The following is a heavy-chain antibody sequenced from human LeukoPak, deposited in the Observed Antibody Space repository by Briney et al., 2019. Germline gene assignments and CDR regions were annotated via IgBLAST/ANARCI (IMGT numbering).Heavy chain of an antibody. CDR3: ARDYGYSSSWYGD. Sequence: SETLSLTCTVSGGSINSYYWSWIRQPPGKGLEWIGEINHSGSTNYNPSLKSRVTISVDTSKNQFSLKLSSVTAADTAVYYCARDYGYSSSWYGDWGQGTLVTVSS. D-gene: IGHD6-13*01. J-gene: IGHJ4*02. V-gene: IGHV4-34*01. CDR2: INHSGST. CDR1: GGSINSYY.